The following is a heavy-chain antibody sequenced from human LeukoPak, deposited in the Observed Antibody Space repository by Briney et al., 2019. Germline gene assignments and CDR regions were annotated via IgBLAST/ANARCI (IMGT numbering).Heavy chain of an antibody. CDR3: AASLRVGDYYYYYGMDV. V-gene: IGHV1-58*02. D-gene: IGHD3-10*01. CDR1: GFTFTSSA. J-gene: IGHJ6*02. Sequence: ASVKVSCKASGFTFTSSAMQWVRQALGQRLELIGCIVVGSGNTNYAQKFQERVTITRDMSTSTAYMELSSLRYEDTAVYYCAASLRVGDYYYYYGMDVWGQGTKVTVSS. CDR2: IVVGSGNT.